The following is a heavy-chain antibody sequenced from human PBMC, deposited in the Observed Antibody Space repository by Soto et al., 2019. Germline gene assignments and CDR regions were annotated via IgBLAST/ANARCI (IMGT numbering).Heavy chain of an antibody. J-gene: IGHJ5*02. V-gene: IGHV4-61*08. CDR3: TRGPPRVQWFDP. CDR2: IYFTGST. CDR1: GGAVSSGAYY. Sequence: SETLSLTCTVSGGAVSSGAYYWSWIRQPPGKGLEWIGHIYFTGSTNYNPSLKSRVTMSLDTSRNQFSLKLSSVTAADTAVYYCTRGPPRVQWFDPWGLGTLVAVSS.